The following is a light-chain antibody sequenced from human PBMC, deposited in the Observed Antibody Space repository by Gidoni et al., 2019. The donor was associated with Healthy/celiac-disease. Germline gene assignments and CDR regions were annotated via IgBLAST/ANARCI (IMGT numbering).Light chain of an antibody. CDR1: QSISSY. J-gene: IGKJ1*01. CDR2: AAS. CDR3: KQSYSTPWT. Sequence: DIQMTQSPSSLSASVGDRVTITCRASQSISSYLNWYQQKPGKATQLLIYAASSLQSGVPSRFSGSGSGTDFISNISSLQSEDFATYYSKQSYSTPWTSGQGTKVEIK. V-gene: IGKV1-39*01.